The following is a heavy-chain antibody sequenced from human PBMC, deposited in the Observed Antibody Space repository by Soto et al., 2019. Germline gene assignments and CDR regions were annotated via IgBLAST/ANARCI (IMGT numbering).Heavy chain of an antibody. CDR2: IYPGDSDT. J-gene: IGHJ3*01. CDR3: ARQRFTIFGVVIMAPDGVFDF. CDR1: GYSFTSYW. D-gene: IGHD3-3*01. Sequence: PGESLKISCKGSGYSFTSYWIGWVRQMPGKGLEWKGIIYPGDSDTRYSPSFQGQVTISADKSISTAYLQWSSLKASDTAMYYCARQRFTIFGVVIMAPDGVFDFWVQGTMVTVSS. V-gene: IGHV5-51*01.